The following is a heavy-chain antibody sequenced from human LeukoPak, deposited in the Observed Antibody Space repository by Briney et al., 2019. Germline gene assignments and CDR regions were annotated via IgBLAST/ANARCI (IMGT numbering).Heavy chain of an antibody. CDR3: ARDRQGYSYGYFDY. CDR2: ISYDGSNK. CDR1: GFSFSSYW. D-gene: IGHD5-18*01. Sequence: GGSLRLSCAASGFSFSSYWMSWVRQAPGKGLEWVAVISYDGSNKYYADSVKGRFTISRDNSKNTLYLQMNSLRAEDTAVYYCARDRQGYSYGYFDYWGQGTLVTVSS. V-gene: IGHV3-30*03. J-gene: IGHJ4*02.